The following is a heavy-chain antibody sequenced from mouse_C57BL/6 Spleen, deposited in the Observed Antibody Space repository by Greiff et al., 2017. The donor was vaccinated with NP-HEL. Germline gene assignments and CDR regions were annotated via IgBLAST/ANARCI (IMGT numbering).Heavy chain of an antibody. J-gene: IGHJ3*01. CDR3: ARRAKSTVVVGFAY. V-gene: IGHV1-80*01. Sequence: QVQLQQSGAELVKPGASVKISCKASGYAFSSYWMNWVKQRPGKGLEWIGQIYPGDGDTNYKGKFKGKATLTADKSSSTAYMQLSSLTSEDSAVYFCARRAKSTVVVGFAYWGQGTLVTVSA. CDR2: IYPGDGDT. CDR1: GYAFSSYW. D-gene: IGHD1-1*01.